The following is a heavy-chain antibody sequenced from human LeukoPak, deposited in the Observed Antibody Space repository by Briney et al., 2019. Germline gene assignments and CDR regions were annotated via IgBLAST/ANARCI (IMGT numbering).Heavy chain of an antibody. D-gene: IGHD1-20*01. CDR2: ISGSGGST. V-gene: IGHV3-23*01. CDR3: ARAHYNWNEPPFDH. J-gene: IGHJ4*02. Sequence: PAGGSLRLSCAASGFTFSSYAMSWVRQAPGKGLEWVSAISGSGGSTYYADSVKGRFTISRDNSNNTLYLEMSSLRAEDTAVYYCARAHYNWNEPPFDHWGQGVLVTVSS. CDR1: GFTFSSYA.